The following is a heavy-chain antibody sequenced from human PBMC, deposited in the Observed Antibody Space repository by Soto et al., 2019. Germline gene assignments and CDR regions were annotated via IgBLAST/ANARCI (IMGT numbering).Heavy chain of an antibody. CDR3: AKDIARYQLVLITEGMDV. D-gene: IGHD3-10*01. J-gene: IGHJ6*02. CDR1: GFSFEDYG. CDR2: ISWNSRNI. V-gene: IGHV3-9*01. Sequence: EVQLVESGGGLVQPGRSQRLSCAASGFSFEDYGMHWVRQAPGKGLEWVSSISWNSRNIAYADSVKGRFTVSRDNAKNSLYPQMNSLRPEDTALYYCAKDIARYQLVLITEGMDVWGQGTTVTVSS.